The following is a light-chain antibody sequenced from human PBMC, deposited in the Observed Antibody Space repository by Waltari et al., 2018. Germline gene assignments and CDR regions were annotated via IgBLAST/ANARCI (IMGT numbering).Light chain of an antibody. Sequence: DIQMTQSPSSVSASVGDRVTITCRASPGISNWLAWYQQKPGNAPKLLIYAAAILQTGVPSRFSGSGSGTDFTLTIRNLQPEDFATYFCQQGNSFPPTFGQGTRVEVK. J-gene: IGKJ1*01. CDR2: AAA. CDR1: PGISNW. V-gene: IGKV1-12*01. CDR3: QQGNSFPPT.